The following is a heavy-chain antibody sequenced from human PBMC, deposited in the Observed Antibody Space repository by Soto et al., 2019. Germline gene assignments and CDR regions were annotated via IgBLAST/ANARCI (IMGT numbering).Heavy chain of an antibody. V-gene: IGHV3-30-3*01. D-gene: IGHD2-2*02. CDR2: ISYDGSNK. Sequence: GGSLRLSCAASGCTCGSFASHWVRQAPGKGLEWVAVISYDGSNKYYADSVKGRFTISRDNSKNTLYLQMNSLRAEDTAVYYCARAIRATSYYYSGMDVWRQGTTVTVSS. CDR1: GCTCGSFA. J-gene: IGHJ6*02. CDR3: ARAIRATSYYYSGMDV.